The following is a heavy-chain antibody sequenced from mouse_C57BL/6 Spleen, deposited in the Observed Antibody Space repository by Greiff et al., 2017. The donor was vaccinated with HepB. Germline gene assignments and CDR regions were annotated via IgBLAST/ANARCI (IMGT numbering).Heavy chain of an antibody. V-gene: IGHV1-62-2*01. Sequence: QVHVKQSGAELVKPGASVKLSCKASGYTFTEYTIHWVKQRSGQGLEWIGWFYPGSGSIKYNEKFKDKATLTADKSSSTVYMELSRLTSEDSAVYFCARHEELITTVVERYFDYWGQGTTLTVSS. CDR3: ARHEELITTVVERYFDY. J-gene: IGHJ2*01. D-gene: IGHD1-1*01. CDR2: FYPGSGSI. CDR1: GYTFTEYT.